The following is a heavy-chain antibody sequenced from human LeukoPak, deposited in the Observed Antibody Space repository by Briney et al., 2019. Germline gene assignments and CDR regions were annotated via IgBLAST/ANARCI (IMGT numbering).Heavy chain of an antibody. CDR3: ARGGLRYSLSSWFDP. Sequence: PSGTLSLTCAVSGYSISSGYYWGWIRQPPGKGLEWIGSIYFSGSTYYNPSLKSRVTISVDTSKNQFSLKLSSVTAADTAVYYCARGGLRYSLSSWFDPWGQGTLVTVSS. J-gene: IGHJ5*02. V-gene: IGHV4-38-2*01. CDR2: IYFSGST. CDR1: GYSISSGYY. D-gene: IGHD4-17*01.